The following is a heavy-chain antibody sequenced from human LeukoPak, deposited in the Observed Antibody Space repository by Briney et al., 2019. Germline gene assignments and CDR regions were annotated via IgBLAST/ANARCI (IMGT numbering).Heavy chain of an antibody. CDR1: GITFSSYD. D-gene: IGHD3-3*01. CDR3: AKLPTIFGVADSFDI. Sequence: GGSLGLSCEASGITFSSYDMSWVRQAPGKGLEWISAISDRGKTDYADSVKGRFTISRDNSKNTLYLQLSRLRAEDTAMYYCAKLPTIFGVADSFDIWGQGTFVTVSS. CDR2: ISDRGKT. J-gene: IGHJ3*02. V-gene: IGHV3-23*01.